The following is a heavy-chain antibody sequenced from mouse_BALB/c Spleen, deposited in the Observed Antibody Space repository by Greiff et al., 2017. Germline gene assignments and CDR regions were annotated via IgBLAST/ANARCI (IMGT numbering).Heavy chain of an antibody. D-gene: IGHD2-14*01. CDR1: GFNIKDTY. Sequence: EVMLVESGAELVKPGASVKLSCTASGFNIKDTYMHWVKQRPEQGLEWIGRIDPANGNTKYDPKFQGKATITADTSSNTAYLQLSSLTSEDTAVYYCAGYSWFAYWGQGTLVTVSA. V-gene: IGHV14-3*02. J-gene: IGHJ3*01. CDR3: AGYSWFAY. CDR2: IDPANGNT.